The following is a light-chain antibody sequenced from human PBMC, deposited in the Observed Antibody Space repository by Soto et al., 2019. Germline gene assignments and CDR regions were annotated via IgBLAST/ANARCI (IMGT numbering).Light chain of an antibody. CDR1: QSVSSW. CDR2: EAS. V-gene: IGKV1-5*01. Sequence: DIQMTQSPSTLSSSVGDTVTLTCRASQSVSSWLNWYQQQPGKAPRLLIYEASNWESGVPMRFSGSGSGTEFVLTITSLQPAESATYYCQQFNSKVLTFGQGTRVEI. J-gene: IGKJ1*01. CDR3: QQFNSKVLT.